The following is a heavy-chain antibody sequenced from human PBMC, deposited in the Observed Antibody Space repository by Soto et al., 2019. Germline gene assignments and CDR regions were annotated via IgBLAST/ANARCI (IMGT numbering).Heavy chain of an antibody. D-gene: IGHD6-19*01. CDR3: ARDRLYSSGWYTYYYYGMDV. V-gene: IGHV1-18*01. CDR2: ISAYNGNT. CDR1: GYTFTSYG. Sequence: QVQLVQSGAEVKKPGASVKVSCKASGYTFTSYGISWVRQAPGQGLEWMGWISAYNGNTNYAQKLQGRVTMTTDTSTSTAYTELRSLRSDDTAVYYCARDRLYSSGWYTYYYYGMDVWGQGTSVTVSS. J-gene: IGHJ6*02.